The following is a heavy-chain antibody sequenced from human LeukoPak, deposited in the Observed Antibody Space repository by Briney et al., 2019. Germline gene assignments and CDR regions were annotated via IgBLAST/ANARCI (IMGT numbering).Heavy chain of an antibody. D-gene: IGHD4-23*01. Sequence: PSETLSLTCTVSGGSISSGGYYWSWIRQHPGKGLEWIGYIYYSGSTYYNPSLKSRVTISVDASKNQFSLKLSSVTAADTAVYFCARDSSHGANSWGPIFDIWGQGAMVTVSS. V-gene: IGHV4-31*03. J-gene: IGHJ3*02. CDR1: GGSISSGGYY. CDR3: ARDSSHGANSWGPIFDI. CDR2: IYYSGST.